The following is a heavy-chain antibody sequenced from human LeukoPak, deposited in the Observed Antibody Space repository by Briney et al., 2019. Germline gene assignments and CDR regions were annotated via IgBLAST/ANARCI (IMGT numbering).Heavy chain of an antibody. CDR1: GSSISDNYY. Sequence: SETLSLTCTILGSSISDNYYWGWIRRPPGKGLEWIGSVYHSGSTYYNPSLKSRVTLSVDTSNNYFSLKLRSVTAADTAVYYCARHNYYHFWSTLNWFDPWGQGTLVTVSS. D-gene: IGHD3-3*01. J-gene: IGHJ5*02. CDR3: ARHNYYHFWSTLNWFDP. V-gene: IGHV4-38-2*02. CDR2: VYHSGST.